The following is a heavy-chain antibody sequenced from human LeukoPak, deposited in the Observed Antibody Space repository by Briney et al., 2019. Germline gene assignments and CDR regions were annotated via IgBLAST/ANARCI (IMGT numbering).Heavy chain of an antibody. V-gene: IGHV1-2*02. CDR2: INPNTGGT. J-gene: IGHJ4*02. CDR1: GYSFTVYY. D-gene: IGHD6-13*01. Sequence: ASVKVSCRASGYSFTVYYMHWVRQAPGQGLEWMGWINPNTGGTNYAQKFQGRVTMTRDTSISTAYMELSRLRSDDTAVYYCASPKGGNSSWYDYWGQGTLVTVSS. CDR3: ASPKGGNSSWYDY.